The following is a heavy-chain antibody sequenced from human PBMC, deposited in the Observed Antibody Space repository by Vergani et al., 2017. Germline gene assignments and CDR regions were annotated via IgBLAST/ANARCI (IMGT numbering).Heavy chain of an antibody. J-gene: IGHJ6*02. CDR2: ISSCGSTI. CDR3: ARDDARTMILVRYGMDV. D-gene: IGHD3-22*01. CDR1: GFTFSSYE. Sequence: EVQLVESGGGLVQPGGSLRLSCAASGFTFSSYEMNWVRQAPGKGLEWVSYISSCGSTIYYADSVKGRFTIARDKAKNSLYLQMNSLRAEDTAVYYCARDDARTMILVRYGMDVWGQGTTVTVSS. V-gene: IGHV3-48*03.